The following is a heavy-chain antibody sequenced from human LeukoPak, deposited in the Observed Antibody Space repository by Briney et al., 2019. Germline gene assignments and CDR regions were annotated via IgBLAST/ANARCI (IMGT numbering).Heavy chain of an antibody. CDR1: GFTFSSYS. J-gene: IGHJ4*02. D-gene: IGHD1-1*01. CDR2: INEGGSET. Sequence: PGGSLRLSCAASGFTFSSYSMNWVRQAPGKGLEWVSNINEGGSETFYVDSVEDRFTISRDNAKNTLYLQINTLRADDTAFYYCARAGGPGTVDSWGQGTLVTVSS. CDR3: ARAGGPGTVDS. V-gene: IGHV3-7*01.